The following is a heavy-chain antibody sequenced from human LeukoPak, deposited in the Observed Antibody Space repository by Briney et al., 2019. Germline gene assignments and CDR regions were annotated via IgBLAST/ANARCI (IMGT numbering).Heavy chain of an antibody. J-gene: IGHJ4*02. V-gene: IGHV3-30*18. Sequence: GGSLRLSCAASGFTFSSYGMHWVRQAPGKGLEWVAVISYDGSNKYYADSVKGRFTISRDNSKNTLYLQMNSLRAEDTAVYYCAKDGHGDSSYFDYWGQGTLVTVSS. CDR3: AKDGHGDSSYFDY. D-gene: IGHD4-17*01. CDR1: GFTFSSYG. CDR2: ISYDGSNK.